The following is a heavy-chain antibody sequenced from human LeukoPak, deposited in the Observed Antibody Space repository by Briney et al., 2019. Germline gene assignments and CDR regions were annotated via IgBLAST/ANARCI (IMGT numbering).Heavy chain of an antibody. CDR3: ARDWHSYGNNWFDP. Sequence: GGSLRLSCAASGFTFSSYSMNWVRQAPGKGLEWVSSISSSSSYIYYADSVKGRFTISRDNAKNSLYLQMNSLRAEDTAVYYCARDWHSYGNNWFDPWGQGALVTVSS. CDR2: ISSSSSYI. CDR1: GFTFSSYS. D-gene: IGHD5-18*01. V-gene: IGHV3-21*01. J-gene: IGHJ5*02.